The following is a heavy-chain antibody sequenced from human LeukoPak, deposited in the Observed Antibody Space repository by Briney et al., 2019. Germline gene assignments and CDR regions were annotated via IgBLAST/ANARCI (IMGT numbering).Heavy chain of an antibody. CDR2: ISWNSETI. J-gene: IGHJ3*02. CDR3: AKAHGPYGSSSHRAFHI. D-gene: IGHD6-6*01. Sequence: PGRSLRLSCAASGFNFDDYAMHWVRQGPGKGLEWVSGISWNSETIGYADSVKGRFTISRDNARNSLYLQMNSLRAEDMALYYCAKAHGPYGSSSHRAFHIWGQGIMVTVSS. V-gene: IGHV3-9*03. CDR1: GFNFDDYA.